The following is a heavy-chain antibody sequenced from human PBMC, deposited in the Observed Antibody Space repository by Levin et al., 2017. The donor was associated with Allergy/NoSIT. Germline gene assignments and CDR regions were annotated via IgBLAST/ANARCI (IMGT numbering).Heavy chain of an antibody. CDR2: ISSSGVST. Sequence: GESLKISCAASGFTFSSYAMNWVRQAPGKGLEWVSSISSSGVSTYYADSVKGRFTISRDNSKNTLYLQMNNLGAEDTAVYYCAKKSPTDSYYYMDVWGKGTTVTVSS. V-gene: IGHV3-23*01. J-gene: IGHJ6*03. CDR3: AKKSPTDSYYYMDV. CDR1: GFTFSSYA.